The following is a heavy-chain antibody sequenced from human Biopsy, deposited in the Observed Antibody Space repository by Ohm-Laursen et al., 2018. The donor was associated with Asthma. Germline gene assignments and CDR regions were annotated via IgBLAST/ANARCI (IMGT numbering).Heavy chain of an antibody. Sequence: AASVKVSCKASGGTFSRYAISWVRQAPGQGLEWMGGIIPVFGTSNYAQKFQGRVTFTADGSTSSAYMELSSLTSEDSAVYYCAREVSTVDYGYYYFAMDVWGQETTVTVSS. D-gene: IGHD4-17*01. V-gene: IGHV1-69*13. CDR1: GGTFSRYA. CDR2: IIPVFGTS. CDR3: AREVSTVDYGYYYFAMDV. J-gene: IGHJ6*02.